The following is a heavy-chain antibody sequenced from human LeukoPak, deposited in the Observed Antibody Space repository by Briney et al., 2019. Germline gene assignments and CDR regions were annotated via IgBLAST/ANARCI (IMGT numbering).Heavy chain of an antibody. V-gene: IGHV1-2*02. D-gene: IGHD3-10*01. J-gene: IGHJ5*02. CDR1: GYTFTGYY. Sequence: ASVKVSCKASGYTFTGYYMHWVRQAPGQGLEWMGWINPNSGGTNYAQKFQGRVTMTRDTSISTAYMELSRLRSDDTAVYYCARFPYGSGSYRFDPWGQGTLVTVSS. CDR3: ARFPYGSGSYRFDP. CDR2: INPNSGGT.